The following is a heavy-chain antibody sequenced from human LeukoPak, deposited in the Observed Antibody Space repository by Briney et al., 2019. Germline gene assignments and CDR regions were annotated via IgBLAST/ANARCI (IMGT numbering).Heavy chain of an antibody. V-gene: IGHV5-10-1*01. CDR3: ARPYSSGWYDAFDI. Sequence: GGSLKISCKGSGYSFTSYWISWVRQMPGKGLEWMGRIDPSDSYTNYSPSFQGHVTISADKSISTAYLQWSSLKASGTAMYYCARPYSSGWYDAFDIWGQGTMVTVSS. CDR1: GYSFTSYW. D-gene: IGHD6-19*01. CDR2: IDPSDSYT. J-gene: IGHJ3*02.